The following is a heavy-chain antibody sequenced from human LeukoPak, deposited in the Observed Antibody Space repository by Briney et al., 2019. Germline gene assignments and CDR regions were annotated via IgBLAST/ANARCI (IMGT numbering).Heavy chain of an antibody. D-gene: IGHD2-21*01. CDR1: GYTFTAQY. Sequence: GASVKVSCKASGYTFTAQYMHWVRQAPGQGLEWMGWINPNSGDTKYAQSFLGRVTMTRDTSTTTAYMELSSLRSDDTAVYFCASYPRSIPTPPFDYWGQGTLVTVSS. V-gene: IGHV1-2*02. J-gene: IGHJ4*02. CDR2: INPNSGDT. CDR3: ASYPRSIPTPPFDY.